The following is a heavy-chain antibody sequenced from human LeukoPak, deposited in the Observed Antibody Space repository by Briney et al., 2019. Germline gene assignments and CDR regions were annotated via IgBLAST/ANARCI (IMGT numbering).Heavy chain of an antibody. V-gene: IGHV3-21*01. CDR1: GFTFSCYS. D-gene: IGHD3-22*01. CDR3: ARNYDSSGYSWRYYYMDV. CDR2: IISSSSYI. Sequence: GGSLRFSCAASGFTFSCYSMNWVRQAPGKGLEWVSSIISSSSYIYYADSVKGRFTIARDNAKNSLYLQMNSLRAQDTAVYYCARNYDSSGYSWRYYYMDVWGKGTTVTVSS. J-gene: IGHJ6*03.